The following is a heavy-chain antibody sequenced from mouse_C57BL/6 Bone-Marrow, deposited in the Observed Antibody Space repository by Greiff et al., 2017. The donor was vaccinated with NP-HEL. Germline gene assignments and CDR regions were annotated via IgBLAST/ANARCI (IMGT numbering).Heavy chain of an antibody. V-gene: IGHV14-4*01. Sequence: EVQLQQSGAELVRPGASVKLSCTASGFNIKDDYMHWVKQRPEQGLEWIGWIDPENGDTEYASKFQGKATITADTSSNTAYMQLSSLTSEDTAVYVCTPLYYYGSKGYWGQGTTLTVSS. J-gene: IGHJ2*01. CDR2: IDPENGDT. D-gene: IGHD1-1*01. CDR3: TPLYYYGSKGY. CDR1: GFNIKDDY.